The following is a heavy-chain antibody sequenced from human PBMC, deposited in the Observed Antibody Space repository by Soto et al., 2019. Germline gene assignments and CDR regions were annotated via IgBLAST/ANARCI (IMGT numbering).Heavy chain of an antibody. V-gene: IGHV4-61*05. J-gene: IGHJ6*03. D-gene: IGHD3-3*01. CDR1: GVSISSNNYY. CDR3: ARQRSGYYTYYYYYMDI. Sequence: SETLSLTCTVSGVSISSNNYYWAWIRQPPGKGLEWIGYIFPSGSTNYNPSLKSRVTISVDTSKNQFSLKLSSVTAADTAVYYCARQRSGYYTYYYYYMDIWGKGTTVTVSS. CDR2: IFPSGST.